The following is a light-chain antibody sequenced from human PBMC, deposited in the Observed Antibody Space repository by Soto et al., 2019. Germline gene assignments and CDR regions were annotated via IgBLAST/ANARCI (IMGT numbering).Light chain of an antibody. CDR2: SAS. V-gene: IGKV3-20*01. J-gene: IGKJ1*01. CDR1: QSVSTNF. Sequence: EIVLTQSPDTLSLSPGERATLSCRASQSVSTNFLAWYRQKPGQAPRVLIYSASNRATGIPDRFSGSGSGTDFTLTIRGLEPEDFSVYYCQQYGSLPWTFGQGTKVEIK. CDR3: QQYGSLPWT.